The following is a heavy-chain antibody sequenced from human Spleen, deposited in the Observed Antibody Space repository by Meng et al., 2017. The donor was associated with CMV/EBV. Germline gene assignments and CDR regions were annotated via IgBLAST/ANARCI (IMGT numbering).Heavy chain of an antibody. Sequence: ASVKVSCKASGGTFSSYAITWVRQAPGQGLEWMGWISTYSGDTNYAQNLQGRVTMTADKSTSTAYMEVRSLRSDDTAVYYCARELDSTGYCGSTTCHMESYHGLDVWGRGTTVTVSS. CDR1: GGTFSSYA. D-gene: IGHD2-2*01. J-gene: IGHJ6*02. CDR2: ISTYSGDT. V-gene: IGHV1-18*01. CDR3: ARELDSTGYCGSTTCHMESYHGLDV.